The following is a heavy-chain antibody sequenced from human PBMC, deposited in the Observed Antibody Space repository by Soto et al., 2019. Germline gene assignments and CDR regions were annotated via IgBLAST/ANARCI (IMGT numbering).Heavy chain of an antibody. CDR3: ARRPLSGSYYFDY. CDR1: GYSFTSYW. J-gene: IGHJ4*02. V-gene: IGHV5-51*01. CDR2: IYPGDSDT. D-gene: IGHD1-26*01. Sequence: GESLKISCKGSGYSFTSYWIGWVRQMPGKGLELMGIIYPGDSDTRYSPSFQGQVTISADKSISTAYLQWSSLKASDTAMYYCARRPLSGSYYFDYWGQGTLVTVSS.